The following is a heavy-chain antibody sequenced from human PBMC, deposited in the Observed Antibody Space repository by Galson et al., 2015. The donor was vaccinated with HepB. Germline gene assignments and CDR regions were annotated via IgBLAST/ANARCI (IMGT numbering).Heavy chain of an antibody. Sequence: SLRLSCAASGFTFSSYAMSWVRQAPGKGLEWVSAISGSGGSTYYADSVKGRFTISRDNSKNTLYLQMNSLRAEDTAVYYCAKWAEDIVVVVAAYFDYWGQGTLSPSPQ. V-gene: IGHV3-23*01. J-gene: IGHJ4*02. CDR1: GFTFSSYA. D-gene: IGHD2-15*01. CDR2: ISGSGGST. CDR3: AKWAEDIVVVVAAYFDY.